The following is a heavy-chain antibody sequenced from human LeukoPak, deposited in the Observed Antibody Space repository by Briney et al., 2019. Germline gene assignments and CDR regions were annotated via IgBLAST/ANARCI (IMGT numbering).Heavy chain of an antibody. V-gene: IGHV4-34*01. CDR3: ARYYYYYMDV. J-gene: IGHJ6*03. Sequence: PSETLSLTCAVYGGSFSGYYWSWIRQPPGKGLEWIGEINHGGSTNYNPSLKSRVTISVDTSKNQFSLKLSSVTAADTAVYYCARYYYYYMDVWGKGTTVTISS. CDR1: GGSFSGYY. CDR2: INHGGST.